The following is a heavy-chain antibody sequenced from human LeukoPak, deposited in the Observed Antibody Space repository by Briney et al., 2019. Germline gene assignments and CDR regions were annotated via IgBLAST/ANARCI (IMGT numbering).Heavy chain of an antibody. Sequence: SETLSLTCAVYGGSFSGYYWSWIRQPPGKGLEWIGEINHSGSTNYNPSLKSRVTISVDTSKNQFSLKLSSVTAADTAVYYCARGGTLFLPRVVNGYYFDYWGQGTLVTVSS. D-gene: IGHD3-22*01. V-gene: IGHV4-34*01. CDR1: GGSFSGYY. J-gene: IGHJ4*02. CDR2: INHSGST. CDR3: ARGGTLFLPRVVNGYYFDY.